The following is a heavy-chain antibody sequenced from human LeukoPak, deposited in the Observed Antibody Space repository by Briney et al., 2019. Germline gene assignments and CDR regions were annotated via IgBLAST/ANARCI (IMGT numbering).Heavy chain of an antibody. V-gene: IGHV3-48*04. CDR1: GFTFSSYS. CDR2: ISSSSSTI. CDR3: ARDRGYSTRDFQH. J-gene: IGHJ1*01. D-gene: IGHD2-15*01. Sequence: HTGGSLRLSCAASGFTFSSYSMNWVRQAPGKGLEWVSYISSSSSTIYYADSVKGRFTISRDNAKNSLYLQMNSLRAEDTAVYYCARDRGYSTRDFQHWGQGTLVTVSS.